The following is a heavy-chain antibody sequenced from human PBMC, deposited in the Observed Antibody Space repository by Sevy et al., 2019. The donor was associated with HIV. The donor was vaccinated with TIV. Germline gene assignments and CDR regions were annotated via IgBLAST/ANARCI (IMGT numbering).Heavy chain of an antibody. Sequence: GGSLRLSCAASGFTFSSYSMNWVRQAPGKGLEWVSYISSSSSTIYYADSVKGRFTISRDNAKNSLYLQMNSLRDGDTAVYYCAGDLPAASRYWGQGTLVTVSS. CDR3: AGDLPAASRY. J-gene: IGHJ4*02. CDR2: ISSSSSTI. D-gene: IGHD6-13*01. V-gene: IGHV3-48*02. CDR1: GFTFSSYS.